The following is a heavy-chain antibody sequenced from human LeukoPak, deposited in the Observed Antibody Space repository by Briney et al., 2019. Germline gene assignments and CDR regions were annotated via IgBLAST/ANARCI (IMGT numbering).Heavy chain of an antibody. J-gene: IGHJ4*02. CDR3: SKKGQNGDYGKPD. CDR2: ISRNSGAST. V-gene: IGHV3-23*01. CDR1: GFTFSTYD. D-gene: IGHD4-17*01. Sequence: GGSLRLSCAASGFTFSTYDMYWVRQAPGKGLECVASISRNSGASTYYAASVKGRFTISRDNSRSTLYLQMNSLRADDTAVYYCSKKGQNGDYGKPDWGQGTLVTVSS.